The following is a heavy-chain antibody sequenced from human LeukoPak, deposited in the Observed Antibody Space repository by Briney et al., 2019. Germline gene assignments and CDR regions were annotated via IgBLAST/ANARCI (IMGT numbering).Heavy chain of an antibody. Sequence: GGSLRLSCAATGFAFSTYWMSWVRQAPGRGLEWVATIKQDESEKYYVDSVKGRFTISRDNAKNSLHLQMNSLRAEDTAVYYCARDHYDGVGGFDYWGQGTLVTVSS. CDR2: IKQDESEK. CDR1: GFAFSTYW. V-gene: IGHV3-7*01. CDR3: ARDHYDGVGGFDY. D-gene: IGHD3-22*01. J-gene: IGHJ4*02.